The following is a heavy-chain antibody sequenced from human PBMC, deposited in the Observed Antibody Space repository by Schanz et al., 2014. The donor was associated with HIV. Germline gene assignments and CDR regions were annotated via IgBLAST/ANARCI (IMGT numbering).Heavy chain of an antibody. Sequence: QVQLVESGGGVAQPGRSPRLSCAASGFTFSTYGMHWVRQAPGKGLEWVAVISYDGRNKYYADSVKGRFTISRDNSKNTLYLQLKSLRAEDRAVYYCAKDRNYYDDRYIGKGNYYYYYGMDVWGQGTTVTVSS. V-gene: IGHV3-30*18. J-gene: IGHJ6*02. D-gene: IGHD3-22*01. CDR2: ISYDGRNK. CDR1: GFTFSTYG. CDR3: AKDRNYYDDRYIGKGNYYYYYGMDV.